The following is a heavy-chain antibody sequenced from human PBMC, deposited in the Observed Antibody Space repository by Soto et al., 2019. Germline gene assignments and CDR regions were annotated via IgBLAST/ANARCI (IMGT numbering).Heavy chain of an antibody. D-gene: IGHD3-16*01. CDR3: TARILRPGIWDNWFDP. J-gene: IGHJ5*02. V-gene: IGHV3-15*07. CDR2: IKSKTDGGTT. Sequence: EVQLVESGGGLVKPGGSLRLSCAASGFTFSNAWMNWVRQAPGKGLEWVGRIKSKTDGGTTDYAAPVKGRFTISREDSKNTLYLQMNSLKTDDTAVYYCTARILRPGIWDNWFDPWGQGTLVTVSS. CDR1: GFTFSNAW.